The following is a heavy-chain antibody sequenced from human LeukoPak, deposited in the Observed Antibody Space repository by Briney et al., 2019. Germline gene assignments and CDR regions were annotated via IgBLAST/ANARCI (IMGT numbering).Heavy chain of an antibody. CDR2: MNPNSGNT. V-gene: IGHV1-8*03. CDR1: GYTFTSYD. Sequence: ASVKVSCKASGYTFTSYDINWVPQATGQGLEWMGWMNPNSGNTGYAQKFQGRVTITRNTPISKAYMELSSLRSEDTAVYYCARGGCSSTSCYWTSEPRYMDVWGKGTTVTVSS. D-gene: IGHD2-2*01. CDR3: ARGGCSSTSCYWTSEPRYMDV. J-gene: IGHJ6*03.